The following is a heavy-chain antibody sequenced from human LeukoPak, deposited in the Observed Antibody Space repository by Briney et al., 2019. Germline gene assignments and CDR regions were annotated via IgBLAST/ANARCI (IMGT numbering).Heavy chain of an antibody. CDR2: INSDGSIT. J-gene: IGHJ4*02. CDR3: ARDQLGRTMADY. V-gene: IGHV3-74*01. Sequence: GGSLRLSCAASGFTFSFYWMHWVRQAPGKGLVWVSRINSDGSITSYADSVKGRFTISRDNAKNTLYLQMNSLRAEDTAVYYCARDQLGRTMADYWGQGTLVTVSS. CDR1: GFTFSFYW. D-gene: IGHD1-1*01.